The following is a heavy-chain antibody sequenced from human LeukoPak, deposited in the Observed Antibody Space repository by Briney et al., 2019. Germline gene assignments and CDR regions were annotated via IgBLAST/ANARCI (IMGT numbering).Heavy chain of an antibody. CDR3: ARLLLWFGESPATFDY. Sequence: SETLSLTCTVSGGSISSSSYYWGWIRQPPGKGLEWIGSIYYSGSTYYNPSLKSRVTISVDTSKNQFSLKLSSVTAADTAVYYCARLLLWFGESPATFDYWGQGTLVTVSS. D-gene: IGHD3-10*01. CDR1: GGSISSSSYY. CDR2: IYYSGST. J-gene: IGHJ4*02. V-gene: IGHV4-39*01.